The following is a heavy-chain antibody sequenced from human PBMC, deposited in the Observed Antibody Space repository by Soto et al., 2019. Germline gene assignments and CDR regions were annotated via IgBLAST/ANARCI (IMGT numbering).Heavy chain of an antibody. Sequence: EVQLLESGGGLVQPGGSLRLSCAASGFTFSSYDMSWVRQAPGKGLEWVSAISGSGGSTYYADSVKGRFTISRDNSKNAVYLQMNSLRAEDTAVYYCAKIAMDQNNAYIDCGGDCYSLHLYGMDVWGHGTTVTVS. CDR2: ISGSGGST. CDR3: AKIAMDQNNAYIDCGGDCYSLHLYGMDV. D-gene: IGHD2-21*02. J-gene: IGHJ6*02. V-gene: IGHV3-23*01. CDR1: GFTFSSYD.